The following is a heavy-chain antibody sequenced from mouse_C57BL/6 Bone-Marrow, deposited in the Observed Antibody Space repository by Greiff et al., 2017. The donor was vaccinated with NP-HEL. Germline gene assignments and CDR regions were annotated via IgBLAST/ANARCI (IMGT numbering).Heavy chain of an antibody. J-gene: IGHJ3*01. D-gene: IGHD3-2*02. V-gene: IGHV1-61*01. CDR3: ARSGGSSGPFAY. CDR2: IYPSDSET. Sequence: QVQLQQPGAELVRPGSSVKLSCKASGYTFTSYWMDWVKQRPGQGLEWIGNIYPSDSETHYNQKFKDKATLTVDKASSTAYMQLSSLTYEDSAVYYCARSGGSSGPFAYWGQGTLVTVSA. CDR1: GYTFTSYW.